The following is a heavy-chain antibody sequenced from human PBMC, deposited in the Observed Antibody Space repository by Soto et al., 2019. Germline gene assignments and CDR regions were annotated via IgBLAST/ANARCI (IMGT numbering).Heavy chain of an antibody. V-gene: IGHV1-2*04. CDR2: INPNSGGT. D-gene: IGHD2-15*01. CDR1: GYTFTGYY. Sequence: GASVKVSCKASGYTFTGYYMHWVRQAPGQGLEWMGWINPNSGGTNYAQKFQGWVTMTRDTSISTAYMELSSLRSEDTAVYYCASIVVVVAATPPEIYYYYGMDVWGQGTTVTVSS. CDR3: ASIVVVVAATPPEIYYYYGMDV. J-gene: IGHJ6*02.